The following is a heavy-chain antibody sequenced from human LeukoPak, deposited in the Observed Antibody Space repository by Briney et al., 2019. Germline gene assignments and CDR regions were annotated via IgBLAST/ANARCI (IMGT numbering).Heavy chain of an antibody. J-gene: IGHJ4*02. CDR3: TKESVTYLDY. V-gene: IGHV3-48*02. CDR1: GFIFNYYS. Sequence: GGSLRLSCAASGFIFNYYSMNCVGQAPGKGLEWVSYISSSSSSIYYADSVKGRFTISRDNAKNSLYLQMNSLRDEDTAVYYCTKESVTYLDYWGQGTLVTVSS. D-gene: IGHD2-21*02. CDR2: ISSSSSSI.